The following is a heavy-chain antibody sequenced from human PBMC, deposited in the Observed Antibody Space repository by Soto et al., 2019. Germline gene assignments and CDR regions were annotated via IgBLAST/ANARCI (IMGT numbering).Heavy chain of an antibody. CDR1: GFSLSTSGVG. Sequence: QITLKESGPTLVKPTQTLTLTCTFSGFSLSTSGVGVGWIRQPPGKALEWLAVIYWDDDKRYSPSLRSRLTISKDTSKNQVVLTMTNMDPVDTATYHCIQSRCGGDCLQSYASHYYYGMDVWGQGTTVTVSS. CDR2: IYWDDDK. D-gene: IGHD2-21*02. V-gene: IGHV2-5*02. CDR3: IQSRCGGDCLQSYASHYYYGMDV. J-gene: IGHJ6*02.